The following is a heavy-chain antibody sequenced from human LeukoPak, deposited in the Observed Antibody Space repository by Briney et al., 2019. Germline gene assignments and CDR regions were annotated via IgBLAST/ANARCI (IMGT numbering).Heavy chain of an antibody. V-gene: IGHV3-23*01. D-gene: IGHD2-15*01. CDR3: ANVAYPMVYFDY. J-gene: IGHJ4*02. Sequence: PGGSLRLSCAASGSTFSSYAMSWVRQAPGKGLEWVSAISGSGGSTYYADSVKGRFTISRDNSKNTLYLQMNSLRAEDTAVYYCANVAYPMVYFDYWGQGTLVTVSS. CDR1: GSTFSSYA. CDR2: ISGSGGST.